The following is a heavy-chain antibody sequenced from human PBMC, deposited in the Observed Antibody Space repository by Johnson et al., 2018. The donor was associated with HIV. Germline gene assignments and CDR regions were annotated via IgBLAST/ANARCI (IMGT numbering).Heavy chain of an antibody. CDR1: GFTFSSYG. V-gene: IGHV3-30*02. J-gene: IGHJ3*02. CDR3: AKEESGSFLAFDI. D-gene: IGHD1-26*01. CDR2: IRYDGSNK. Sequence: QVQLVESGGGVVQPGGSLRLSCAASGFTFSSYGMHWVRQAPGKGLEWVTFIRYDGSNKYYADSVKCRFTISRDNSKNTLYLQMNSLRPEDTAMFYCAKEESGSFLAFDIWGQGTMVTVSS.